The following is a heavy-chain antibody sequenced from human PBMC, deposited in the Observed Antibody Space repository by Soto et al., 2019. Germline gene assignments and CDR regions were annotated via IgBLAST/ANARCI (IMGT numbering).Heavy chain of an antibody. CDR2: INPNSGGT. D-gene: IGHD4-17*01. V-gene: IGHV1-2*02. CDR1: GYTFTGYY. CDR3: AKDLSTPKPIDY. J-gene: IGHJ4*02. Sequence: ASVKFSCKASGYTFTGYYMHWVRQAPGQGLEWMGWINPNSGGTNYAQKFQGRVTMTGDTSISTAYMELSRLRSDDTAVYYCAKDLSTPKPIDYWGQGTLVTVSS.